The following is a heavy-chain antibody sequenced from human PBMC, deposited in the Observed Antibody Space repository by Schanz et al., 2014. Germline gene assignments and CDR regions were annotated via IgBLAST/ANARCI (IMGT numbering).Heavy chain of an antibody. CDR2: ISYDGSNK. V-gene: IGHV3-30*19. D-gene: IGHD2-15*01. Sequence: VKLVESGGGAVRPGGSLRLSCAASGFTFSKYWMSWVRQAPGKGLEWVAVISYDGSNKYYADSVKGRFTISRDNSKNTLYLQMNTLRAEDTAVYYCARDRGYCSGGSCLTFDYWGQGTLVTVSS. CDR1: GFTFSKYW. CDR3: ARDRGYCSGGSCLTFDY. J-gene: IGHJ4*02.